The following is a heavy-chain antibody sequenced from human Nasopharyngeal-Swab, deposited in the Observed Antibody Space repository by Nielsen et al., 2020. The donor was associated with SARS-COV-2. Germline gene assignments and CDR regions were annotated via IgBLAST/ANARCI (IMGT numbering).Heavy chain of an antibody. CDR2: INPSGGST. Sequence: ASVKVSCKASGYTFTSYYMHWVRQAPGQGLEWMGIINPSGGSTSYAQKFQGRVTMTRDTSTSTVHMELSSLRSEDTAVYYCASSRYEVTIFGVVYYGMDVWGQGTTVTVSS. D-gene: IGHD3-3*01. J-gene: IGHJ6*02. CDR1: GYTFTSYY. V-gene: IGHV1-46*01. CDR3: ASSRYEVTIFGVVYYGMDV.